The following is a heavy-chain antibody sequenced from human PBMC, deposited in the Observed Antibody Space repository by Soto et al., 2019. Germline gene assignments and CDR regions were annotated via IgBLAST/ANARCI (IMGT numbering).Heavy chain of an antibody. J-gene: IGHJ5*02. CDR1: GGTFSSYA. V-gene: IGHV1-69*01. CDR2: IIPIFGTA. D-gene: IGHD3-22*01. CDR3: ARDKYYYDSSGYSPPYNWFDP. Sequence: QVQLVQSGAEVKKPGSSVKVSCKASGGTFSSYAISWVRQAPGQGLEWMGGIIPIFGTANYAQKFQGRVTITADESTSTAYMELSSLRSEDTAMYYCARDKYYYDSSGYSPPYNWFDPWGQGTLVTVSS.